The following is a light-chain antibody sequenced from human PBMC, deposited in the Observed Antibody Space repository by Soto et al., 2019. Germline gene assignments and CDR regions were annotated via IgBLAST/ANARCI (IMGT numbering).Light chain of an antibody. V-gene: IGKV1-39*01. J-gene: IGKJ5*01. CDR2: AAS. CDR1: QSISSY. Sequence: DIQMTQSPPSRSASVGDRVTITCRASQSISSYLNWYQQKPGKAHKXLIYAASSLQSGVPSRFSGSGSGTDLTITISSLQPEDFETYYCQQSYSTPATFGQGTRLEN. CDR3: QQSYSTPAT.